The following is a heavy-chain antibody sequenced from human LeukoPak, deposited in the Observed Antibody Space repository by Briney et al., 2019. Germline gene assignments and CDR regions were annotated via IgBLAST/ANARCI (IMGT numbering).Heavy chain of an antibody. Sequence: ASVKVSCKTSGYTFTDEYIHWVRQAPGHGLECMGWMHPNTGDTVYVQKFQGRVTFTRDTSISTAYMELHRLRSDDTAVYYCVRHLTDPTSGDYWGQGTLVTVSS. CDR2: MHPNTGDT. J-gene: IGHJ4*02. D-gene: IGHD1-14*01. CDR1: GYTFTDEY. CDR3: VRHLTDPTSGDY. V-gene: IGHV1-2*02.